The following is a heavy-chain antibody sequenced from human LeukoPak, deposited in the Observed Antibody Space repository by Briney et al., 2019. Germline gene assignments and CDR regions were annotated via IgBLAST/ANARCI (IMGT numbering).Heavy chain of an antibody. CDR1: GFTFSSYW. Sequence: PGGSLRLSCAASGFTFSSYWMSWVRQAPGKGLEWVANIKQDGSEKYYVDSVKGRFTISRDNAKNSLYLQMNSLRAEDTAVYYCARDIYGSGSYYRYWGQGTLVTVSS. D-gene: IGHD3-10*01. CDR2: IKQDGSEK. CDR3: ARDIYGSGSYYRY. V-gene: IGHV3-7*01. J-gene: IGHJ4*02.